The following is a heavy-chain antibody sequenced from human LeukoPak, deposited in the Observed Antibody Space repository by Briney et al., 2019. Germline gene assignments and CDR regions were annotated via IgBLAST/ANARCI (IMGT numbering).Heavy chain of an antibody. CDR1: GGSISSYY. CDR2: IYYSGST. Sequence: SETLSLTCTVSGGSISSYYWSWIRQPPGKGLEWIGYIYYSGSTNYNPSLKNRVTISVDTSKNQFSLKLSSVTAADTAVYYCARGDFWSGWEVWGKGTTVTVSS. CDR3: ARGDFWSGWEV. V-gene: IGHV4-59*01. D-gene: IGHD3-3*01. J-gene: IGHJ6*04.